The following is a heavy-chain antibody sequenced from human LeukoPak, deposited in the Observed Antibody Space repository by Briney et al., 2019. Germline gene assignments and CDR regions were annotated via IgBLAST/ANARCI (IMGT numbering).Heavy chain of an antibody. D-gene: IGHD4-17*01. Sequence: GRSLRLSCAASGFTFSSYGMPWVRQAPGKGLEWVAVIWYDGSNKYYADSVKGRFTISRDNSKNTLYLQMNSLRAEDTAVYYCASGGFGDYQEYFQHWGQGTLVTVSS. CDR1: GFTFSSYG. CDR2: IWYDGSNK. J-gene: IGHJ1*01. CDR3: ASGGFGDYQEYFQH. V-gene: IGHV3-33*01.